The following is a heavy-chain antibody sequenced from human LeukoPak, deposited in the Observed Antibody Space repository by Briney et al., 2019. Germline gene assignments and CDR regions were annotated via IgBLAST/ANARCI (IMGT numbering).Heavy chain of an antibody. CDR1: GGSFSSGSYF. V-gene: IGHV4-61*01. D-gene: IGHD2-15*01. CDR3: AREAHCSGGSCYYADY. Sequence: SETLSLSCTVSGGSFSSGSYFWSWIRQPPGKGLEWIGYIYCSGSTNYNPSLKSRVTISKDTSKNQFSLKLSSATAADTAVYYCAREAHCSGGSCYYADYWGQGNLVTVSS. J-gene: IGHJ4*02. CDR2: IYCSGST.